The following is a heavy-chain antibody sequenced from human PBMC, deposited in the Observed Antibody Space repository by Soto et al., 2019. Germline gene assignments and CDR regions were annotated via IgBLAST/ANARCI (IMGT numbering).Heavy chain of an antibody. CDR3: ARGPPIVGNTTPLDS. V-gene: IGHV4-4*02. CDR2: IYHAGST. CDR1: GGSITNSNW. D-gene: IGHD1-26*01. J-gene: IGHJ4*02. Sequence: SETLSLTCSVSGGSITNSNWWTWVRLPPAKGLEWIGDIYHAGSTKYNPSLERRVTISVDTSKIQFALTLTSVTAADTAVYFCARGPPIVGNTTPLDSWGRGTLVTVSS.